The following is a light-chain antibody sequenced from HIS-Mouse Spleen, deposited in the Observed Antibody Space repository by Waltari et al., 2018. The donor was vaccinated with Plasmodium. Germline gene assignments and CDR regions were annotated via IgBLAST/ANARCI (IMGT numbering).Light chain of an antibody. J-gene: IGLJ1*01. CDR1: SRDVGGYNY. CDR2: DFS. V-gene: IGLV2-11*01. CDR3: CSYAGSYTYV. Sequence: QSALTQPRSVSGSPGPSVPISCTGTSRDVGGYNYVPWYQQHPGKAPKPMIYDFSKRPSGVPDRFSGSKSGNTASLTISGLQAEDEADYYCCSYAGSYTYVFGTGTKVTVL.